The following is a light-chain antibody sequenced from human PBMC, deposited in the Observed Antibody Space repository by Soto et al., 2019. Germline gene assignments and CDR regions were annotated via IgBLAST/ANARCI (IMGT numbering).Light chain of an antibody. V-gene: IGKV1-8*01. CDR2: AAS. CDR1: QGISSY. Sequence: AIRMTQSPSSFSASTGDRVTITCLSSQGISSYLVWYQQKPGKAPKLLIYAASTLQSGVPSRFSGSGSGTDFTLTISCLQSEDFATYYCQQYYSYPYTFGQGTKVDIK. CDR3: QQYYSYPYT. J-gene: IGKJ2*01.